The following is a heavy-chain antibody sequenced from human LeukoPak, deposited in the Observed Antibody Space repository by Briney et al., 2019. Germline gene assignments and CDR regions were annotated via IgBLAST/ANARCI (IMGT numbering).Heavy chain of an antibody. CDR3: AKDMYYDSSGPVFDY. Sequence: GGSLRLSCAASGFTFNGYWMSWVRQAPGKGLEWVANIKQDGSEKYYVDSVRGRLTISRDNAKNSLYLQMNSLRAEDTAVYYCAKDMYYDSSGPVFDYWGQGTLVTVSS. CDR1: GFTFNGYW. J-gene: IGHJ4*02. D-gene: IGHD3-22*01. V-gene: IGHV3-7*03. CDR2: IKQDGSEK.